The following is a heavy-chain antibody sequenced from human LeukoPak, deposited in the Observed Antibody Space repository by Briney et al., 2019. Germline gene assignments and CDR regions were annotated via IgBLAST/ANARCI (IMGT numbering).Heavy chain of an antibody. J-gene: IGHJ4*02. CDR3: ARDGYSSGWYYFDY. V-gene: IGHV7-4-1*02. CDR2: INTNTGNP. Sequence: ASVKVSCKASGYTFTGYYMHWVRQAPGQGLEWMGWINTNTGNPTYAQGFTGRFVFSLDTSVSTAYLQISSLKAEDTAVYYCARDGYSSGWYYFDYWGQGTLVTVSS. CDR1: GYTFTGYY. D-gene: IGHD6-19*01.